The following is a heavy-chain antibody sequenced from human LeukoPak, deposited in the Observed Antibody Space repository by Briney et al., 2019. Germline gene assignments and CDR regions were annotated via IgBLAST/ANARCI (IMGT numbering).Heavy chain of an antibody. V-gene: IGHV1-69*10. D-gene: IGHD1-7*01. J-gene: IGHJ4*02. CDR3: ARVRREDNWNWNFDY. CDR2: FIPILDTA. Sequence: SVKVSCKASGGTFSDYALNWVRQAPGQGLEWMGVFIPILDTANSTQKFQGRLTITADISTNTVYMELSSLRSEDTAVYYCARVRREDNWNWNFDYWGQGTLVTVSS. CDR1: GGTFSDYA.